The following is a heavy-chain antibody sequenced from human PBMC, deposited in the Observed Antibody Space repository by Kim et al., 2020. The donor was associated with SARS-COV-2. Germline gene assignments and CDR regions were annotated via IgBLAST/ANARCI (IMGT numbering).Heavy chain of an antibody. D-gene: IGHD3-3*01. CDR3: AREPYNGFWSGYFDY. V-gene: IGHV3-33*05. CDR1: GFTFSSFG. Sequence: GGSLRLSCAASGFTFSSFGMHWVHQAPGKGLDWVAVLSYDGSSTYYADSVKGRFTISRDTSKNTLFLQMNSLRAEDTAVYYCAREPYNGFWSGYFDYWG. J-gene: IGHJ4*01. CDR2: LSYDGSST.